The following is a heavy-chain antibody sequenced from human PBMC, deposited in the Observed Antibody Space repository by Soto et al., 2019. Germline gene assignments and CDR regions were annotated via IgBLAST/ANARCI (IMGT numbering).Heavy chain of an antibody. CDR1: GGTFSSYA. CDR3: ARSQGSSTSLELYYYYYYGMDV. V-gene: IGHV1-69*01. CDR2: IIPISETT. J-gene: IGHJ6*02. D-gene: IGHD2-2*01. Sequence: QVQLVQSGAEVKKPGSSVKVSCKASGGTFSSYAISWVRQAPGQGLEWMGGIIPISETTNYAQKFQGRVTITADESKSTAYMELSSLGSEDTAVYYCARSQGSSTSLELYYYYYYGMDVWGQGTTVTVSS.